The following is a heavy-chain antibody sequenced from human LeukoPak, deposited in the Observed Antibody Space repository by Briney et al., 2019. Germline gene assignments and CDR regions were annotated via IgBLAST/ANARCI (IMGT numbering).Heavy chain of an antibody. CDR1: GGSISSGSYY. CDR2: IYTSGST. Sequence: MSSENLSLTRTVYGGSISSGSYYRSWIRQPGGKGLEWIGRIYTSGSTNYNPSLKSRVTISVDTSKNQFSLKLSSVTAADTAVYYCARALAYSSGWYEVYWGQGTLVTVSS. CDR3: ARALAYSSGWYEVY. V-gene: IGHV4-61*02. J-gene: IGHJ4*02. D-gene: IGHD6-19*01.